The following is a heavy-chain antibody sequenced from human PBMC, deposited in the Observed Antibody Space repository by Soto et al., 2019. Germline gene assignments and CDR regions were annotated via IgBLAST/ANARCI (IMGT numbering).Heavy chain of an antibody. CDR1: GGSISSYY. J-gene: IGHJ6*02. CDR2: IYHSGST. D-gene: IGHD4-4*01. Sequence: PSETLSLTCTVSGGSISSYYWSWIRQPPGKGLEWIGYIYHSGSTNYNPSLKSRVTISVDTSKNQFSLKLSSVTAADTAVYYCARMTVTKNYYYYYGMDVWGQGTTVTVSS. CDR3: ARMTVTKNYYYYYGMDV. V-gene: IGHV4-59*01.